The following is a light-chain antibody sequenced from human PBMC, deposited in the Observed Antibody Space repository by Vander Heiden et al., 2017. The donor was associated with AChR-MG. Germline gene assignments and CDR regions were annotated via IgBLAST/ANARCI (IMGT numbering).Light chain of an antibody. Sequence: DIQMTQSPSSLSASVGDRVTITCRAGQTINSDLNWYRHKPGKAPKLLISEATTLQGGVPSRFSDSGSGTEFTLTISSLQPEDLATYYCQQSATTPFTFGPGTKVDI. CDR2: EAT. J-gene: IGKJ3*01. CDR1: QTINSD. CDR3: QQSATTPFT. V-gene: IGKV1-39*01.